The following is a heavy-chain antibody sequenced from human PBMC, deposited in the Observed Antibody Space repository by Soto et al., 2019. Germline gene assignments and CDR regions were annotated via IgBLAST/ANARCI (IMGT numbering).Heavy chain of an antibody. J-gene: IGHJ5*02. D-gene: IGHD1-7*01. Sequence: QLQLQESGPGLVKPSETLSLTCTVSGGSISSSSYYWGWIRQPPGKGLEWIGSIYYSGSTYYNPSLKSRVTIPVDTSKNQFSLKLSSVTAADTAVYYCARPNYPTNWFDPWGQGTLVTVSS. CDR1: GGSISSSSYY. V-gene: IGHV4-39*01. CDR2: IYYSGST. CDR3: ARPNYPTNWFDP.